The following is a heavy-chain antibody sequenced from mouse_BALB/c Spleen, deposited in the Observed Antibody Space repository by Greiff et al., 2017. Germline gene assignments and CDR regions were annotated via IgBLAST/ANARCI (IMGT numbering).Heavy chain of an antibody. J-gene: IGHJ3*01. CDR1: GFTFSDYG. V-gene: IGHV5-15*02. CDR3: ARGWEFAY. D-gene: IGHD4-1*01. CDR2: ISNLAYSI. Sequence: EVQVVESGGGLVQPGGSRKLSCAASGFTFSDYGMAWVRQAPGKGPEWVAFISNLAYSIYYADTVTGRFTISRENAKNTLYLEMSSLRSEDTAMYYCARGWEFAYWGQGTLVTVSA.